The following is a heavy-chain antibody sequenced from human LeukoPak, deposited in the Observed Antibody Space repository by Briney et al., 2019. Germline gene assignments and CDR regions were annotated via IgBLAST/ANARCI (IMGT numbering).Heavy chain of an antibody. CDR1: GFTFSSYA. J-gene: IGHJ3*02. Sequence: GGSLRLSCAASGFTFSSYAMSWVRQAPGKGLEWASAISGSGGSTYYADSVKGRFTISRDNSKNTLYLQMNSLRAEDTAVYYCAKDTLDYGDSDAFDIWGQGTMVTVSS. D-gene: IGHD4-17*01. CDR2: ISGSGGST. V-gene: IGHV3-23*01. CDR3: AKDTLDYGDSDAFDI.